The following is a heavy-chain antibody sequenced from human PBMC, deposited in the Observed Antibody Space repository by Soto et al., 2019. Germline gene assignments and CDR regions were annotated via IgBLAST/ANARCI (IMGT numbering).Heavy chain of an antibody. V-gene: IGHV4-30-2*06. D-gene: IGHD2-2*01. Sequence: QLQLQESGSGLVETAQTLSLTCIVSGDSISSGGFPWTWIRQSTGKGLDWIGYVYRTGATSYNPSLESRASISVDTSRNQFSLKLMSVTPADSAVYFCARDSYAMSSFALDVWGRGTAVTVSS. CDR2: VYRTGAT. J-gene: IGHJ6*02. CDR1: GDSISSGGFP. CDR3: ARDSYAMSSFALDV.